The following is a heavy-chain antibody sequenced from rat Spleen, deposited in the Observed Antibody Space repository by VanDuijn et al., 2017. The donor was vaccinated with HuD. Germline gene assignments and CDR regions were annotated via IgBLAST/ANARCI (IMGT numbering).Heavy chain of an antibody. CDR2: ISIGGGNT. Sequence: EVQLVESGGVLVQPGRSLKVSCAASGFTFSNYGMGWVRQAPTKGLGWVASISIGGGNTYYRDSVKSRFTISRDNAKNTLYLQMASLRSEDTATYYCARETGYNSYFDYWGQGVMVTVSS. CDR1: GFTFSNYG. J-gene: IGHJ2*01. V-gene: IGHV5S13*01. CDR3: ARETGYNSYFDY. D-gene: IGHD1-4*01.